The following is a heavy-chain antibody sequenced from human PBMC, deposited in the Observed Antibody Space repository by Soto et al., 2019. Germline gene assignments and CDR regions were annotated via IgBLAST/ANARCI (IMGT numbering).Heavy chain of an antibody. D-gene: IGHD2-21*01. V-gene: IGHV3-23*01. Sequence: GWSLRLSWSASGFTFSNSAMTLVRQTPAKGLEWVSAIRDSDSGGSTFYADSVKGRFTISRDDSKNTLYLQMSSLRAEDTAMYYCAKVRVGIDVDFDCWGEGALVTVSS. CDR3: AKVRVGIDVDFDC. CDR1: GFTFSNSA. CDR2: IRDSDSGGST. J-gene: IGHJ4*02.